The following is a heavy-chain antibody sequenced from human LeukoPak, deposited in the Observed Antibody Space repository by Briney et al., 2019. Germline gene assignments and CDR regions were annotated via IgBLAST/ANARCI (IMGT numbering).Heavy chain of an antibody. Sequence: KPSETLSFTCTVPGASISSSSYYGGWFRQPPGKGLEWIGSIYYSGSTYYNPSLKSRVTISVDTSKNQFSLKLSSVTAADTAVYYCARANYGDYVYWGQGTLVTVSS. CDR1: GASISSSSYY. CDR3: ARANYGDYVY. J-gene: IGHJ4*02. V-gene: IGHV4-39*07. CDR2: IYYSGST. D-gene: IGHD4-17*01.